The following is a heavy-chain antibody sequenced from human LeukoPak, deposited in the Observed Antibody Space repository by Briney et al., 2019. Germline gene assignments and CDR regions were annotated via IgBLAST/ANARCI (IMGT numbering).Heavy chain of an antibody. J-gene: IGHJ1*01. Sequence: PAGGSLRLSCAASGFTFSSYAMHWVRQAPGKGLEWVAVISYDGSNKYYAESVKGRFTISRDNSKNTLYLQMNSLRAEDTAVYYCARDAEQWLVSHVFQHWGQGTLVTVSS. CDR2: ISYDGSNK. CDR1: GFTFSSYA. CDR3: ARDAEQWLVSHVFQH. D-gene: IGHD6-19*01. V-gene: IGHV3-30-3*01.